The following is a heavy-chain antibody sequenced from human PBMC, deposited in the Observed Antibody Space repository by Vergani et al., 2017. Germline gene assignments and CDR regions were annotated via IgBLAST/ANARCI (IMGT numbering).Heavy chain of an antibody. J-gene: IGHJ4*02. CDR3: ARDLDYYDSSGYPGY. D-gene: IGHD3-22*01. CDR2: IIPIFGTA. V-gene: IGHV1-69*01. Sequence: QVQLVQSGAEVKKPGSSVKVSCKASGGTFSSYAISWVRQAPGQGLEWVGGIIPIFGTANDTQKFPGTGTITADESTSTAYMELSSLRSEDTAVYYCARDLDYYDSSGYPGYWGQGTLVTGSS. CDR1: GGTFSSYA.